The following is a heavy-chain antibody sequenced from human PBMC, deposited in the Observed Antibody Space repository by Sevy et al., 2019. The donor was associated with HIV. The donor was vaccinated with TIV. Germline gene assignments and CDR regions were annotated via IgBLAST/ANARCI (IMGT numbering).Heavy chain of an antibody. CDR2: ISSSSYI. Sequence: GGSLRPSCAASGFTFSSYSMNWVRQAPGKGLEWVSSISSSSYIYYADSVKGRFTISRDNAKNSLYLQMNSLRAEDTAVYYCARDLWFGELSRFDYWGQGTLVTVSS. CDR3: ARDLWFGELSRFDY. CDR1: GFTFSSYS. J-gene: IGHJ4*02. D-gene: IGHD3-10*01. V-gene: IGHV3-21*01.